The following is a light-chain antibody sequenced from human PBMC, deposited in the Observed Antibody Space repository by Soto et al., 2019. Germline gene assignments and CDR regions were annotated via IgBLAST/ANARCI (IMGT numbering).Light chain of an antibody. V-gene: IGKV3-15*01. Sequence: EIVLTQSPATLSVSPGERATLSCRATQSVNSNLAWYQQKPGQQPRLLIYGASTRAPGIPARLSGSVSGTECTHTISSLQSEDFAVYYYQQFNTWPPMYTFGQGTELEIK. CDR3: QQFNTWPPMYT. CDR2: GAS. J-gene: IGKJ2*01. CDR1: QSVNSN.